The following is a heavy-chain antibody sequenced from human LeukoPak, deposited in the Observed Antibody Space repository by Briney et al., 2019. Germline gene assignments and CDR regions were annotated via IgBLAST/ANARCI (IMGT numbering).Heavy chain of an antibody. D-gene: IGHD3-9*01. CDR2: ISSSGSAI. CDR1: GFSFSSYE. Sequence: GGSLRLSCAASGFSFSSYEMNWVRQAPGKGLEWVSYISSSGSAIFYADSVKGRFTISRDNARNSLYLQMNYLRVEDTAVYYCASGHFDWLLGGQGALVTVSS. J-gene: IGHJ4*02. CDR3: ASGHFDWLL. V-gene: IGHV3-48*03.